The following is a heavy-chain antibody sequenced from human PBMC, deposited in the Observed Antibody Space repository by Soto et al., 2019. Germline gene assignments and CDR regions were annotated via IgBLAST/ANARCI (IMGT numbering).Heavy chain of an antibody. CDR2: VFYTGFT. CDR3: ASTRIAAAGLFDY. J-gene: IGHJ4*02. V-gene: IGHV4-39*01. CDR1: GGSISGSYYY. D-gene: IGHD6-13*01. Sequence: PSETLSLTCAVSGGSISGSYYYWGWLRQSPGKGPEWIGSVFYTGFTSYNPSLESRVSVSVDTSKNQFSLKLSSVTAADTAVYYCASTRIAAAGLFDYWGQGTLVTVSS.